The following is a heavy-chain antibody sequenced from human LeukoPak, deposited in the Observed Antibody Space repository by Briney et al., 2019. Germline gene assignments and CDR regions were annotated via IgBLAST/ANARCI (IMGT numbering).Heavy chain of an antibody. V-gene: IGHV3-7*01. CDR3: ARDRVYGSGSYPHYYYYMDV. CDR2: IKQDGSEK. CDR1: GFTFSSYS. D-gene: IGHD3-10*01. Sequence: GGSLRLSCAASGFTFSSYSMSWVRQAPGKGLEWVANIKQDGSEKYYVDSVKGRFTISRDNAKNSLYLQMNSLRAEDTAVYYCARDRVYGSGSYPHYYYYMDVWGKGTTVTISS. J-gene: IGHJ6*03.